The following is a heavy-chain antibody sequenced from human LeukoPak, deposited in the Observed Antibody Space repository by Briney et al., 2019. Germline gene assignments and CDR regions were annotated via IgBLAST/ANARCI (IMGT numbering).Heavy chain of an antibody. CDR3: ARDSGFQTPRYNWFNP. CDR1: GGSISSYY. CDR2: IYYSGST. Sequence: SETLSLTCTVSGGSISSYYWSWIRQPPGKGLEWIGYIYYSGSTNYNPSLKSRVTISVDTSKNQFSLKLSSVTAADTAVYYCARDSGFQTPRYNWFNPWGQGTLVTVSS. D-gene: IGHD3-10*01. J-gene: IGHJ5*02. V-gene: IGHV4-59*01.